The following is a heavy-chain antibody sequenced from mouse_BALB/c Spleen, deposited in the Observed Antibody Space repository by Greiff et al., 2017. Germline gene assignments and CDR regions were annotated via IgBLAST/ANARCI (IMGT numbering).Heavy chain of an antibody. J-gene: IGHJ2*01. CDR3: ARKEGRGYFDY. Sequence: VQLQQTGPELVKPGASVKISCKASGYSFTDYIMLWVKQSHGKSLEWIGNINPYYGSTSYNLKFKGKATLTVDKSSSTAYMQLNSLTSEDSAVYYCARKEGRGYFDYWGQGTTLTVSS. V-gene: IGHV1-39*01. CDR1: GYSFTDYI. CDR2: INPYYGST. D-gene: IGHD3-3*01.